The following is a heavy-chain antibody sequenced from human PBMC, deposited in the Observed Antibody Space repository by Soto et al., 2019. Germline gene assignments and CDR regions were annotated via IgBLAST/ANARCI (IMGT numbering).Heavy chain of an antibody. CDR3: ASVLELHDYYGMDV. CDR1: GGTFNSYA. V-gene: IGHV1-69*12. CDR2: IIPIFGTA. D-gene: IGHD1-7*01. J-gene: IGHJ6*02. Sequence: QVQLVQSGAEVKKPGSSVKVSCKASGGTFNSYAISWVRQAPGQGLEWMGGIIPIFGTADYAQKFQGRVTMTADESTSTAYRELSSLRSEDTAVYYGASVLELHDYYGMDVWGQGTTVTASS.